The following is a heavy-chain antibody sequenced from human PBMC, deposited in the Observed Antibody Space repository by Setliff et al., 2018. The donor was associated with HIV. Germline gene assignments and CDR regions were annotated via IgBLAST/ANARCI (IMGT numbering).Heavy chain of an antibody. CDR3: TPPPGTY. J-gene: IGHJ4*02. V-gene: IGHV3-49*04. CDR2: IKSKAYGETT. D-gene: IGHD1-1*01. Sequence: PGGSLRLSCVVSGFNFKSGWMTWVRQAPGKGLEWVGIIKSKAYGETTEYAASVKGRFTLSRDDSKGIAYLQMNSLKTEDTGVYYCTPPPGTYWGQGTLVTVSS. CDR1: GFNFKSGW.